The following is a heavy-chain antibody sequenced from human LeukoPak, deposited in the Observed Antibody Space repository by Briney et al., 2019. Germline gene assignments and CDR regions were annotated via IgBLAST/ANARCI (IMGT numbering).Heavy chain of an antibody. CDR1: GGSFSGYC. D-gene: IGHD4-23*01. J-gene: IGHJ1*01. CDR2: INHSGST. V-gene: IGHV4-34*01. CDR3: ARYLDYGGNSRVFQH. Sequence: PSETLSLTCAVYGGSFSGYCWSWIRQPPGKGLEWIGEINHSGSTNYNPSLKSRVTISVDTSKNQFSLKLSSVTAADTAVYYCARYLDYGGNSRVFQHWGQGTLVTVSS.